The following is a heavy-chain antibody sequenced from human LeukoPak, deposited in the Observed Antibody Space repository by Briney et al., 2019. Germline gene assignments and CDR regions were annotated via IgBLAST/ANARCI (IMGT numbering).Heavy chain of an antibody. V-gene: IGHV4-59*01. Sequence: SETLSLTCTVSGASINSYYWSWIRQPPGGELEWIGYVFYNGNTNYNPSLKSRVTISIDTSKTQFSLTLNSVTAADTAVYYCARGITSSWPYYFDYWGQGTLVTVSS. D-gene: IGHD6-13*01. J-gene: IGHJ4*02. CDR2: VFYNGNT. CDR1: GASINSYY. CDR3: ARGITSSWPYYFDY.